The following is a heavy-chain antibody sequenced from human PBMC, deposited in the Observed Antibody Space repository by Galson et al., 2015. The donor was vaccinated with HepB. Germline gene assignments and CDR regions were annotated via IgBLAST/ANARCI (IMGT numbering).Heavy chain of an antibody. CDR3: ARGSEYSDY. CDR2: INPANGIT. J-gene: IGHJ4*02. Sequence: SVKVSCKASGYTFTTYVLHWVRQAPGQRLEWMGWINPANGITIQSQKFQGRVTITRDTSASTAYMELSSLRSEDTAVYYCARGSEYSDYWGQGTLVIVSS. D-gene: IGHD2/OR15-2a*01. V-gene: IGHV1-3*01. CDR1: GYTFTTYV.